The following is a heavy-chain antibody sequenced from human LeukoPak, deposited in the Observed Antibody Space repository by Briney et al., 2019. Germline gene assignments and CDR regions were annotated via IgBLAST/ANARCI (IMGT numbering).Heavy chain of an antibody. CDR3: TRGQTTSLY. CDR1: GFTLTSYW. Sequence: PGGCLRLSCTASGFTLTSYWMSWVRQAAGKGLEWVGNIKQDGSEKYYVDSVKGRFTISRDNAKNSLYLQMNSLRAEDPASFYRTRGQTTSLYWVQGTLVTLSS. D-gene: IGHD2/OR15-2a*01. CDR2: IKQDGSEK. J-gene: IGHJ4*02. V-gene: IGHV3-7*01.